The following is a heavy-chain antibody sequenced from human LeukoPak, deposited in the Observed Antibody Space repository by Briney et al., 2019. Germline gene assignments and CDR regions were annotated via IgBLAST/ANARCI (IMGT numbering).Heavy chain of an antibody. CDR2: ISSSSSYI. J-gene: IGHJ6*03. CDR3: ARDQYYYDSSGYYGSYYYYYMDV. D-gene: IGHD3-22*01. V-gene: IGHV3-21*01. Sequence: GGSLRLSCAASGFTFSSYSMNWVRQAPGKGLEWVSSISSSSSYIYYADSVKGRFTISRDNAKNSLYLQMNSLRAEDTAVYYCARDQYYYDSSGYYGSYYYYYMDVWGKGTTVTVSS. CDR1: GFTFSSYS.